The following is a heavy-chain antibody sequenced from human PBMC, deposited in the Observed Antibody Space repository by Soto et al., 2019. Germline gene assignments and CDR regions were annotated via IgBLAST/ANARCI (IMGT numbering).Heavy chain of an antibody. CDR3: VRNWRYYGGDYYYGMDA. D-gene: IGHD3-10*01. CDR1: GFSLNTGGVG. CDR2: IYWDDDE. Sequence: ITLKESGPTLVKPTQTLTLTCTFSGFSLNTGGVGVGWVRQPRGKAIEWIALIYWDDDERYRPSLRSRLNITKDTINNQVVLTMTNMDPEDTATYYCVRNWRYYGGDYYYGMDAWGQGTTVTVSS. J-gene: IGHJ6*02. V-gene: IGHV2-5*02.